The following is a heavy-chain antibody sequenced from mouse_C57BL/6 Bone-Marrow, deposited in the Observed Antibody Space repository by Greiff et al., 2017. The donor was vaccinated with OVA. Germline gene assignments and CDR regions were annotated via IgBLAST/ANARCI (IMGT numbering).Heavy chain of an antibody. D-gene: IGHD3-2*02. J-gene: IGHJ4*01. CDR2: ISYDGSN. V-gene: IGHV3-6*01. CDR3: ATGTGLRLLYYAMDY. Sequence: EVKLQESGPGLVKPSQSLSLTCSVTGYSITSGYYWNWIRQFPGNKLEWMGYISYDGSNNYNPSLTNRISITRDTAKNQFFLKLNSVTTEDTATYYWATGTGLRLLYYAMDYWGQGTSVTVSS. CDR1: GYSITSGYY.